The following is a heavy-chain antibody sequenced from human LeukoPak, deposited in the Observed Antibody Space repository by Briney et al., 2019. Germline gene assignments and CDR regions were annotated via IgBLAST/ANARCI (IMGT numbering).Heavy chain of an antibody. CDR3: ASEESGGAYGMDV. J-gene: IGHJ6*02. Sequence: GGSLRLSCAASGFSLSRYDMHWVRQPTGGGLEWVSTISPAGHTYYPDSVKGRFTISRENAKNSLFLQMNNLRAGDTAVYFCASEESGGAYGMDVWGQGTTVTVSS. CDR2: ISPAGHT. V-gene: IGHV3-13*01. CDR1: GFSLSRYD. D-gene: IGHD3-16*01.